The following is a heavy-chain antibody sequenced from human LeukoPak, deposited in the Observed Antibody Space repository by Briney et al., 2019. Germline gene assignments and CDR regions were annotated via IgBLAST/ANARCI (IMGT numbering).Heavy chain of an antibody. CDR3: AHGAMYQLDY. V-gene: IGHV3-23*01. D-gene: IGHD2-2*01. CDR2: IIGGGGST. Sequence: PGGSLRLSCAASGFTFSSYAMHWVRQAPGKGLEWVSGIIGGGGSTYYADSVKGRFTISGDNSRNTLFLQMNSLRAEDTAVYYCAHGAMYQLDYWGQGTLVTVSS. CDR1: GFTFSSYA. J-gene: IGHJ4*02.